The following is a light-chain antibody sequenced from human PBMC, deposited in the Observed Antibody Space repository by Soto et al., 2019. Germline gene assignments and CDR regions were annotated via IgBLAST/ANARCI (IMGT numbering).Light chain of an antibody. CDR2: DTT. V-gene: IGLV7-46*01. CDR1: SGSVTTTPW. CDR3: FITPTFGWV. Sequence: QAVVTQEPSLTVSPGGTVTLTCGSSSGSVTTTPWPYWVQQRPGQAPKTLIYDTTNRRSWTPARFSGSLLGGKAALTLSGAQPEDEAVYYCFITPTFGWVFGGGTKLTVL. J-gene: IGLJ3*02.